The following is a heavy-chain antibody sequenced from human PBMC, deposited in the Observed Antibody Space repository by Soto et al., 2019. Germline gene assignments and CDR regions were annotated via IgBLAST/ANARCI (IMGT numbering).Heavy chain of an antibody. J-gene: IGHJ4*01. CDR2: IIPILGTA. Sequence: QVILAQSGAEVKKPGSSVKVSCKVSGGSFSSFSINWVRQAPGQRFEWMGGIIPILGTANFTQKFQDRVTFAEDTSRSTAYVKLSSLTSEETAFYSCTSFVINCIYPENHYWGPGTQVTVSS. CDR3: TSFVINCIYPENHY. CDR1: GGSFSSFS. V-gene: IGHV1-69*06. D-gene: IGHD1-20*01.